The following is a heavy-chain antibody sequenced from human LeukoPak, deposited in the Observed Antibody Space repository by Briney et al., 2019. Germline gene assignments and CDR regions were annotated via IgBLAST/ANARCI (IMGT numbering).Heavy chain of an antibody. D-gene: IGHD3-3*01. CDR2: INPNSGGT. CDR3: AGATIFGVVIIYSETNYGMDV. V-gene: IGHV1-2*02. CDR1: GYTFTGYY. J-gene: IGHJ6*02. Sequence: ASVKVSCKASGYTFTGYYMHWVRQAPGQGLEWMGWINPNSGGTNYAQKFQGRVTMTRDTSISTAYMELSRLRSDDTAVYYCAGATIFGVVIIYSETNYGMDVWGQGTTVTVSS.